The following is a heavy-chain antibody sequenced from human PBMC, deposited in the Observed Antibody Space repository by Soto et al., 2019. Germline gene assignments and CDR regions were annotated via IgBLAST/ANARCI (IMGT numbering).Heavy chain of an antibody. V-gene: IGHV3-9*01. J-gene: IGHJ4*02. CDR3: AKDIEGGYCSGGSCYLTHGVLDY. CDR2: ISWNSGSI. CDR1: GFTFDDYA. D-gene: IGHD2-15*01. Sequence: EVQLVESGGGLVQPGRSLRLSCAASGFTFDDYAMHWVRQAPGKGLEWVSGISWNSGSIGYADSVKGRFTISRDNAKNSLYLQMNSLRAEDTALYYCAKDIEGGYCSGGSCYLTHGVLDYWGQGTLVTVSS.